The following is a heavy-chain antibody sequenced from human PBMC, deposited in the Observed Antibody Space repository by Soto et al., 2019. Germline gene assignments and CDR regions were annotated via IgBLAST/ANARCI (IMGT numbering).Heavy chain of an antibody. V-gene: IGHV3-7*03. Sequence: EVQLVESGGGLVQPGGSLRLSCAASGFTFSSYWMSWVRQAPGKGLEWVANIKQDGSEKYYVDSVKGRFTISRDNAKNSLYLQMNSLRAEDTAVYYCARDRTVEMATITPPIYYYGMDVWGQGTTVTVSS. D-gene: IGHD5-12*01. CDR2: IKQDGSEK. CDR1: GFTFSSYW. J-gene: IGHJ6*02. CDR3: ARDRTVEMATITPPIYYYGMDV.